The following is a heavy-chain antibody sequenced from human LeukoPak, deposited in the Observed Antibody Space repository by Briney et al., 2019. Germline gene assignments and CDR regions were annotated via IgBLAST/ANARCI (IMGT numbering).Heavy chain of an antibody. D-gene: IGHD2-2*02. V-gene: IGHV4-59*08. CDR2: ISYSGNT. CDR3: ARHSSAAVPAAIVRNGMDV. Sequence: SETLSLTCTVSGGSISSYYWSWIRQPPGKGLEWIGYISYSGNTNYNPSLKSRVTISVDTSNNQFSLRLSSVTAADTAVYYCARHSSAAVPAAIVRNGMDVWGQGTTVAVPS. CDR1: GGSISSYY. J-gene: IGHJ6*02.